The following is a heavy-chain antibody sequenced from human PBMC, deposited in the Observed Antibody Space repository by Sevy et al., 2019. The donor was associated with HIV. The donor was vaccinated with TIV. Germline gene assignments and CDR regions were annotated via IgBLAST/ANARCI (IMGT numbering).Heavy chain of an antibody. V-gene: IGHV3-30*03. CDR3: AGDGCSTNCRLAY. CDR2: ISYDGSSK. D-gene: IGHD2-2*01. CDR1: KFTFSLYA. Sequence: GGSLRLSCSASKFTFSLYAMHWVRQAPGKGLEWVAVISYDGSSKYYADSAKGRFTISRDNSKNTLFLQMNSLRVEDTAVYYCAGDGCSTNCRLAYWGQGTLVTVSS. J-gene: IGHJ4*02.